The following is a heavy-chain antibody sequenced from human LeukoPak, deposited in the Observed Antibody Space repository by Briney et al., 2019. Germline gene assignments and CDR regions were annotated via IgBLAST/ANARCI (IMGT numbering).Heavy chain of an antibody. CDR1: GGSISSYY. V-gene: IGHV4-59*01. D-gene: IGHD5-24*01. CDR2: IYYSGST. J-gene: IGHJ4*02. CDR3: ARGGRGYIHFDY. Sequence: SETLSLTCTVSGGSISSYYWSWIRQPPGKGLEWIGYIYYSGSTNYNPSLKSRVTISVDTSKNQFSLKLSSVTAVDTAVYYCARGGRGYIHFDYWGQGTLVTVSS.